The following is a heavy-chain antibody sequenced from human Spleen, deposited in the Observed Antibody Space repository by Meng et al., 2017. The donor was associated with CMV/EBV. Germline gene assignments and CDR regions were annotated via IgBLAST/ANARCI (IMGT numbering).Heavy chain of an antibody. CDR2: INHSGST. D-gene: IGHD3-22*01. J-gene: IGHJ4*02. Sequence: SETLSLTCAVYGGSFSGYYWSWIRQPPGKGLEWIGEINHSGSTNYNPSLKSRVTISVDTSKNQFSLKLSSVTAADTAVYYCARGKYYFDSSVDYWGQGTLVTVSS. CDR3: ARGKYYFDSSVDY. V-gene: IGHV4-34*01. CDR1: GGSFSGYY.